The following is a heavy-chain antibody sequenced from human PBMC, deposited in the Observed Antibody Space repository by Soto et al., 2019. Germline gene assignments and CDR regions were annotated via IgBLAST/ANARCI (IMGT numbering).Heavy chain of an antibody. V-gene: IGHV4-30-4*01. CDR3: AREETTGYAAPLDYFAY. D-gene: IGHD4-17*01. CDR2: ISYSGST. J-gene: IGHJ4*02. Sequence: SETLSLTCTVSGASISSGENYWTWIRQPPGKDLEWIGYISYSGSTHYNPSVRSRVTISMDTSKNQFSLKLSSVTAADTAVYYCAREETTGYAAPLDYFAYCGQGTLLTV. CDR1: GASISSGENY.